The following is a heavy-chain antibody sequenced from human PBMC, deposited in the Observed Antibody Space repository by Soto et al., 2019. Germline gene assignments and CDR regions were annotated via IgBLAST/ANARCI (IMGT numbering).Heavy chain of an antibody. CDR1: GGSISSTSYY. V-gene: IGHV4-39*01. CDR3: TDMRGQWLPRH. D-gene: IGHD6-19*01. CDR2: VYYSGTS. Sequence: PSETLSLTCPVAGGSISSTSYYWGWIRQPPGKGLEWIGSVYYSGTSYSYPSLKGRVTMSVDTSENQFSMRLSSVTAADTAVYYCTDMRGQWLPRHWGRGIMVTVSS. J-gene: IGHJ4*02.